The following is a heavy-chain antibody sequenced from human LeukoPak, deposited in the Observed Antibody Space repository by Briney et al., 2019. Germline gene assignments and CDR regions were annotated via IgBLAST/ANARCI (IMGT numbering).Heavy chain of an antibody. CDR1: GFTFDDYA. CDR2: ISWNSGII. Sequence: GGSLRLSCAASGFTFDDYAMYWVRQAPGKGLEWVSGISWNSGIIGYADSVKGRFTISRDNAKNSLYLQMNSLRAEDMALYYCAKGSSVVIPGYFDYWGQGTLVTVSS. J-gene: IGHJ4*02. V-gene: IGHV3-9*03. D-gene: IGHD4-23*01. CDR3: AKGSSVVIPGYFDY.